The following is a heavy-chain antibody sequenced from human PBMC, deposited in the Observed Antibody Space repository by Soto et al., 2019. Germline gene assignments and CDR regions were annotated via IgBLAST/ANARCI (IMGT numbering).Heavy chain of an antibody. CDR2: IFYNGKT. CDR1: SGSVSLGESY. D-gene: IGHD3-10*01. J-gene: IGHJ4*02. Sequence: QVHLQESGPGLVKPSETLSLTCSVSSGSVSLGESYWSWIRQTPGKGMEWLGYIFYNGKTNYHPSVERRVNISSDTAKDQFSLTLRSVTASDTAVYYCARDYGDPYQAFFDSWGQGILVTVAS. V-gene: IGHV4-61*08. CDR3: ARDYGDPYQAFFDS.